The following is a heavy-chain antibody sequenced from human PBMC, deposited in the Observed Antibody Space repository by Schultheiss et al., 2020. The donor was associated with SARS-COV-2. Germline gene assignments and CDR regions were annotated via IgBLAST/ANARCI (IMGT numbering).Heavy chain of an antibody. J-gene: IGHJ6*02. D-gene: IGHD1-26*01. CDR1: GGSFSGYY. V-gene: IGHV4-34*01. Sequence: SQTLSLTCAVYGGSFSGYYWSWIRQPPGKGLEWIGEINHSGSTNYNPSLKSRVTISVDTSKNQFSLKLSSVTAADTAVYYCAREFRGGSYYVDYYYYGMDVWGQGTTVTVSS. CDR3: AREFRGGSYYVDYYYYGMDV. CDR2: INHSGST.